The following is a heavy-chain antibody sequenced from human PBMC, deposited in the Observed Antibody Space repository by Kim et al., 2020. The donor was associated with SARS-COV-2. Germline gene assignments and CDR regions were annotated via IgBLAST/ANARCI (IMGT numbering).Heavy chain of an antibody. J-gene: IGHJ4*02. V-gene: IGHV3-23*01. D-gene: IGHD6-19*01. Sequence: SADSVKGLFTTSRDKSTNTLYLQMNSLRAEDTAVYYCAKGRIAVALGDYWGQGTLVTVSS. CDR3: AKGRIAVALGDY.